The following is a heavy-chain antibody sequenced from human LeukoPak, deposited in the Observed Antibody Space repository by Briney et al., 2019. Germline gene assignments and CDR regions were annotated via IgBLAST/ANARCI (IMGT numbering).Heavy chain of an antibody. Sequence: SETLSLTCTVSADSTSSVTYYWGWIRQSPGKGLEYIGTIRSSGSIHYNPSLESRVTISVDTSKNQLSLKLSSVTAADTAVYYCARGPAAPDYWGQGTLVTVSS. V-gene: IGHV4-39*01. D-gene: IGHD2-15*01. J-gene: IGHJ4*02. CDR2: IRSSGSI. CDR1: ADSTSSVTYY. CDR3: ARGPAAPDY.